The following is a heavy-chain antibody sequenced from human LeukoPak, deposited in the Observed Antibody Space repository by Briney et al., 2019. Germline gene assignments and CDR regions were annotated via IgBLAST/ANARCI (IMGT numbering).Heavy chain of an antibody. V-gene: IGHV4-59*01. CDR1: GGSIRSYY. J-gene: IGHJ5*02. CDR3: ARDWHCSGSAHSFGP. CDR2: IYYSGST. D-gene: IGHD3-10*02. Sequence: AETLSLTCTVSGGSIRSYYWSWIRQPPGKGLEWIGYIYYSGSTNYNPSLKSRVTISVDTSKNQFSLKLSSVTAADTAVYYCARDWHCSGSAHSFGPWGQATLVTVSS.